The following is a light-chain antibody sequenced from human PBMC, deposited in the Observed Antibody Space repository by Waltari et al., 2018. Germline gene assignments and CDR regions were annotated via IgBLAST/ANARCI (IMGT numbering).Light chain of an antibody. V-gene: IGLV4-69*01. CDR3: ETGGHGTWV. Sequence: QRPETGPRYLVKVNSDGSHSKGDDIPDRFSGASSGAERYLIISSLQSEDEADYYCETGGHGTWVFGGGTKLTVL. J-gene: IGLJ3*02. CDR2: VNSDGSH.